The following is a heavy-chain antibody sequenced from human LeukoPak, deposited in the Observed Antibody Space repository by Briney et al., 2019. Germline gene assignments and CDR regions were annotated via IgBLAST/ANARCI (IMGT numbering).Heavy chain of an antibody. V-gene: IGHV4-59*08. Sequence: SQTLSLTCTVSGGSINNYYWSWVRQPPGEGLEWIAYIFYNGGTNYNPSLKTRVTISVDTSKNQFSLRLNSVSAADTAVYYCARFSQYFDTSSHYLDYWGQGILVTVSS. CDR2: IFYNGGT. CDR1: GGSINNYY. D-gene: IGHD3-22*01. J-gene: IGHJ4*02. CDR3: ARFSQYFDTSSHYLDY.